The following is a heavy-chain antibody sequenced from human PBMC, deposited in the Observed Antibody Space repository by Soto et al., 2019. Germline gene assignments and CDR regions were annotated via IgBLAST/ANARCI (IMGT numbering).Heavy chain of an antibody. Sequence: QVQLVQSGSEVRTPGSSVKVSCKTSGGTLSSLAISWVRQAPGQGLEWVGTFIPVVAMAKYGQNFQGRVTITADPSTKTMFMALSGLRFEDTAIYDCANGHDYYFCYGMVVCGQVTPVTVSS. J-gene: IGHJ6*02. CDR1: GGTLSSLA. V-gene: IGHV1-69*04. D-gene: IGHD1-1*01. CDR3: ANGHDYYFCYGMVV. CDR2: FIPVVAMA.